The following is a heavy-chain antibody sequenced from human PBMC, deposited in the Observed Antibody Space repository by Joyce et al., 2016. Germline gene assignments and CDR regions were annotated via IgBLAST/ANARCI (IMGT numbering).Heavy chain of an antibody. CDR3: ARSHLDCSGGRCSFDY. D-gene: IGHD2-15*01. CDR2: INPQSGGT. Sequence: QMRLVQSGAEVKKPGASVKVSCKASGYTFTGYYLHWVRQAPGQGLEWMGWINPQSGGTNSAQEFQGRVTVTRDTSISTAYMELTRLTSDDTAVYYCARSHLDCSGGRCSFDYWGQGTLVTVSS. J-gene: IGHJ4*02. CDR1: GYTFTGYY. V-gene: IGHV1-2*02.